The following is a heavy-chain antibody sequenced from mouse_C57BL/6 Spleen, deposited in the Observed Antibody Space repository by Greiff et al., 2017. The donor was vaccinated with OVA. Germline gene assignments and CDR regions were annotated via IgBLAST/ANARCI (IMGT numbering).Heavy chain of an antibody. J-gene: IGHJ4*01. CDR3: ARRDYYGSSYPYAMDY. D-gene: IGHD1-1*01. Sequence: VQLKESGGGLVKPGGSLKLSCAASGFTFSDYGMHWVRQAPEQGLEWVAYISSGSSTIYYADTVKGRFTISRDNAKNTLFLQMTSLRSEDTAMYYCARRDYYGSSYPYAMDYWGQGTSVTVSS. CDR1: GFTFSDYG. CDR2: ISSGSSTI. V-gene: IGHV5-17*01.